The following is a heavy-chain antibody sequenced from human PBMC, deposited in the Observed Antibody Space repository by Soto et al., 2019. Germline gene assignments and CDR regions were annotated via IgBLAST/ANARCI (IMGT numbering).Heavy chain of an antibody. CDR3: AREPERRKFGDIDY. V-gene: IGHV3-30*03. Sequence: QVQLVESGGGVVQPGKSLRLSCAASGFIFSAYVMHWVRQAPGKGLEWVAMISHDEDYIYYADSVKGRFTISRDNSKNTLLLEMSNLKTEDTAMYYCAREPERRKFGDIDYWGQGTLVTVSS. J-gene: IGHJ4*02. D-gene: IGHD2-21*01. CDR2: ISHDEDYI. CDR1: GFIFSAYV.